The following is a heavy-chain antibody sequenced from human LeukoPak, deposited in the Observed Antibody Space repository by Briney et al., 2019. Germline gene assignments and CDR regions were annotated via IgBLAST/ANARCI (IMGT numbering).Heavy chain of an antibody. CDR1: GFTFSSYS. CDR3: ARTGGYDLEPFDY. CDR2: INSDGSST. V-gene: IGHV3-74*01. J-gene: IGHJ4*02. Sequence: GGSLRLSCAASGFTFSSYSMNWVRQAPGKGLVWVSRINSDGSSTSYADSVKGRFTISRDNAKNTLYLQMNSLRAEDTAVYYCARTGGYDLEPFDYWGQGTLVTVSS. D-gene: IGHD5-12*01.